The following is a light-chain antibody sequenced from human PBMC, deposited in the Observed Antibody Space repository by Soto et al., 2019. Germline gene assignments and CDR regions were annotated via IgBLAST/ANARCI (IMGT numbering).Light chain of an antibody. CDR1: QSVSSN. Sequence: EIEMTQSPATLSVSPGERASLSCRASQSVSSNLAWYQQKPGQAPRLLIYGASTRAIGVPARFSGSGSGTEFTLTISSLQSEDFAVYYCQQYNNWPPMYTFGQGTKVDNK. J-gene: IGKJ2*01. V-gene: IGKV3-15*01. CDR3: QQYNNWPPMYT. CDR2: GAS.